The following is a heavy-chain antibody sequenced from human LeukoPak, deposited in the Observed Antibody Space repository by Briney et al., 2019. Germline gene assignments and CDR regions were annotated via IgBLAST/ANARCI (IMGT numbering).Heavy chain of an antibody. D-gene: IGHD6-13*01. J-gene: IGHJ4*02. Sequence: GGSLRLSCAASGFTFGSYGMHWVRQAPGKGLEWVAVIWYDGSNKYYADSVKGRFTISRDNSKNTLYLQMNSLRAEDTAVYYCARGSGLTGIAAAGPEGYWGQGTLVTVSS. CDR3: ARGSGLTGIAAAGPEGY. V-gene: IGHV3-33*01. CDR1: GFTFGSYG. CDR2: IWYDGSNK.